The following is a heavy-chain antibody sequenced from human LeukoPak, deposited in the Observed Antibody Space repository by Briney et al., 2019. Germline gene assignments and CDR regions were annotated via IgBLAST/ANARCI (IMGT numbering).Heavy chain of an antibody. Sequence: GGSLRLSCAASGFTFSSYAMSWVRQAPGKGLEWVSAISGSGGSTYYADSVKGRFTISRDNSKNTLYLQMNSLRAEDTAVYYCAKVPNQYGYGRYSYFQHWGQGTLVTVSS. CDR3: AKVPNQYGYGRYSYFQH. CDR2: ISGSGGST. D-gene: IGHD5-18*01. J-gene: IGHJ1*01. CDR1: GFTFSSYA. V-gene: IGHV3-23*01.